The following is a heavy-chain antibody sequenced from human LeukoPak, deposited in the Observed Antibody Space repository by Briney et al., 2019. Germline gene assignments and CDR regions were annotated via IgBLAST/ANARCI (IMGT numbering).Heavy chain of an antibody. CDR1: GGSISGHY. CDR3: ARFGVDYDMDV. D-gene: IGHD3-16*01. Sequence: SETLSLTCTVSGGSISGHYWAWIRQPPGKGLEWIGQIYYSGRPDYNPSLKSRVTISVDTSKNQLSLKVTSVTGADTAVYYCARFGVDYDMDVWGQGTTVTVSS. CDR2: IYYSGRP. J-gene: IGHJ6*02. V-gene: IGHV4-59*11.